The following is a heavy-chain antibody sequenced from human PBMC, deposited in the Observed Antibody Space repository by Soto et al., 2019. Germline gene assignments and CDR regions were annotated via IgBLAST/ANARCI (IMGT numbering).Heavy chain of an antibody. V-gene: IGHV1-58*02. CDR2: IVVGSGNT. Sequence: SVKVSCKASGFTFTSSAMQWVRQARGQRLEWIGWIVVGSGNTNYAQKFQERVTITRDMSTSTAYMELSSLRSEDTAVYYCARDKDREQLGGNYYYALDVWGQGTTVTVSS. CDR1: GFTFTSSA. D-gene: IGHD1-1*01. J-gene: IGHJ6*02. CDR3: ARDKDREQLGGNYYYALDV.